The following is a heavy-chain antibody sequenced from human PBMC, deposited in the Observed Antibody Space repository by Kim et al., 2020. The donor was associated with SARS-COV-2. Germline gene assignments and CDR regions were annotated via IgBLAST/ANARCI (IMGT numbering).Heavy chain of an antibody. J-gene: IGHJ6*02. CDR1: GYTFTSYD. V-gene: IGHV1-8*01. D-gene: IGHD3-10*01. Sequence: ASVKVSCKASGYTFTSYDINWVRQATGQGLEWMGWMNPNSGNTGYAQKFQGRVTMTRNTSISTAYMELSSLRSEDTAVYYCARDPSYYYGSGSYYTLYYYYGMDVWGQGTTVTVSS. CDR2: MNPNSGNT. CDR3: ARDPSYYYGSGSYYTLYYYYGMDV.